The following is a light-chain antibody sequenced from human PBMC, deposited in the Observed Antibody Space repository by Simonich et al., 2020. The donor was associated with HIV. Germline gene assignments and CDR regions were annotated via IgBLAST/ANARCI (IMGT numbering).Light chain of an antibody. Sequence: EIVLIQSPDFQSVTPKEKVTITCRANQSISGSIHWYQQKPDQSPKLLIKYVTQSVSGVPSRFSGSESGTDFTLTINSLEAEDAATYYCHQSSSLPYTFGQGTKLEIK. V-gene: IGKV6-21*01. J-gene: IGKJ2*01. CDR1: QSISGS. CDR3: HQSSSLPYT. CDR2: YVT.